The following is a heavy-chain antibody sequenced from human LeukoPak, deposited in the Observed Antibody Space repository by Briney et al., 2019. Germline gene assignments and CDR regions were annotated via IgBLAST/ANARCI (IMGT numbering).Heavy chain of an antibody. V-gene: IGHV4-34*01. J-gene: IGHJ3*02. CDR3: ARVPTGRNVVAAAARMGWNGAFDI. D-gene: IGHD2-2*01. CDR2: ISQSGSI. Sequence: SETLSLTCAVYGGSFSEYYWSWIRQSPGKGLEWIAEISQSGSINYNPSLKSRVTISVDASKKQFSLKMSSVTAADTAMYYCARVPTGRNVVAAAARMGWNGAFDIWGQGTMVTVSS. CDR1: GGSFSEYY.